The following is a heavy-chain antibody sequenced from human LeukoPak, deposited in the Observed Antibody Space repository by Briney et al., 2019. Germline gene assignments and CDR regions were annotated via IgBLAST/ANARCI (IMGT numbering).Heavy chain of an antibody. CDR1: GGSISSSNYY. D-gene: IGHD2-15*01. CDR3: ARSVEGYCRGGSCYYYSYYMDV. Sequence: SETLSLTCTVSGGSISSSNYYWGWIRQSPGKGLEWIGSMYYSGSTHYNPSLKSRVTISVDTSKNQSSLKVTSVTAADTAVYYCARSVEGYCRGGSCYYYSYYMDVWGKGTTVTISS. CDR2: MYYSGST. V-gene: IGHV4-39*07. J-gene: IGHJ6*03.